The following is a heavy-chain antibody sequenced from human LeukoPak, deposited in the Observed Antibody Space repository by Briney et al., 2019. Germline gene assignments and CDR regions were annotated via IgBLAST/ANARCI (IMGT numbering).Heavy chain of an antibody. CDR3: ARSSITMVRGVIKSTTSWYHYYNMDV. V-gene: IGHV3-7*01. CDR1: GFTISSYS. D-gene: IGHD3-10*01. J-gene: IGHJ6*03. Sequence: GGTLRLSCAASGFTISSYSMSWVRQAPGKGLEWVANIKQDGSEKNYVSSVKGRFTTARDNAKNSLYLQMNSLRAEDTAVYYCARSSITMVRGVIKSTTSWYHYYNMDVWGKGTTVTVSS. CDR2: IKQDGSEK.